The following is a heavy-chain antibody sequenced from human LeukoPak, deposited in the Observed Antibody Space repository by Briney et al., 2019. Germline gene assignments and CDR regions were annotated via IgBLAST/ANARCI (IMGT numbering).Heavy chain of an antibody. Sequence: GESLKISCKGSGYSFTSYWIGWVHQMPGKGLEWMGTIYPGDSDDRYSPAFQGQVTISADKSISTAYLQWSSLRASDTAMYYCARHTWSGYDLGDYWGQGTLVTVSS. J-gene: IGHJ4*02. CDR3: ARHTWSGYDLGDY. CDR2: IYPGDSDD. CDR1: GYSFTSYW. V-gene: IGHV5-51*07. D-gene: IGHD5-12*01.